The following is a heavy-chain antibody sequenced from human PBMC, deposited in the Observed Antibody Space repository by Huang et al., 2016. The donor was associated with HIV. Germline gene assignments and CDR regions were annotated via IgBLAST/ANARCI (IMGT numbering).Heavy chain of an antibody. CDR1: GYTFTSYG. CDR2: ISASSGDT. J-gene: IGHJ3*02. CDR3: ARDPKYHRIGYYRQRRGIDI. V-gene: IGHV1-18*01. D-gene: IGHD3-22*01. Sequence: QIQLMQSGPELKQPGASVKVSCKASGYTFTSYGITWVRQAPGQGPGGMGWISASSGDTEYAQKFQGRVTVTTETSTNIAYMELRSLRSDDTAKYYCARDPKYHRIGYYRQRRGIDIWGQGTMVSVSS.